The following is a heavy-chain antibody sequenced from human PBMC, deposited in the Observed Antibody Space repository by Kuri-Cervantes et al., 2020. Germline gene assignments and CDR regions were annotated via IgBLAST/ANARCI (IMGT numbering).Heavy chain of an antibody. CDR2: INHSGST. CDR3: ARHMGSSGYDSDY. J-gene: IGHJ4*02. D-gene: IGHD5-12*01. Sequence: ESLKISCAVYGGSFSGYYWSWIRQPPGKGLEWIGEINHSGSTNYNPSLKSRLTISVDTSKNQFSLRLSSVTATDTAIYYCARHMGSSGYDSDYWGQGTLVTVSS. CDR1: GGSFSGYY. V-gene: IGHV4-34*01.